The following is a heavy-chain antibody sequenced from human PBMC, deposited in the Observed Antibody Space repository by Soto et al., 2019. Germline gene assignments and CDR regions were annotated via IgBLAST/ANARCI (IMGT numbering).Heavy chain of an antibody. V-gene: IGHV1-18*01. CDR3: AGEHNYCDY. D-gene: IGHD2-21*01. CDR2: ISAHNGNK. CDR1: GYTFTSYG. Sequence: QVQLVQSGAEVKKPGASVQVSCRASGYTFTSYGISWVRQAPGQVLEWMGWISAHNGNKEDAEKLQGRVTMTTDTSTRKAYMELRSLRYDNTDVYYCAGEHNYCDYWGQGTLVTVSS. J-gene: IGHJ4*02.